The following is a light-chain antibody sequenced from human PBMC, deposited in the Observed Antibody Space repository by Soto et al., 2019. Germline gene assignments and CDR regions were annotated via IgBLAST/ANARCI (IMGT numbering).Light chain of an antibody. Sequence: DIPMTQSPSTLSASVGDRVTITCRASQSISSWLAWYQEIPGKAPKLLIYKASSLQSGVPSRFSGSGSGTEFTLTISSLQPDDFAAYYCQQYYSYPWTFGQGTKVEIK. CDR1: QSISSW. CDR3: QQYYSYPWT. CDR2: KAS. V-gene: IGKV1-5*03. J-gene: IGKJ1*01.